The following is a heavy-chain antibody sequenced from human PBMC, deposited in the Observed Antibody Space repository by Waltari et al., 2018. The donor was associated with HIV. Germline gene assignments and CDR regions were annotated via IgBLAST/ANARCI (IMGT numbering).Heavy chain of an antibody. CDR3: VKGAPFDY. J-gene: IGHJ4*02. CDR2: INSDGSDT. V-gene: IGHV3-74*03. CDR1: GFTFSANW. Sequence: EEQLVESGGGLVQPGGSLRLPCAASGFTFSANWMHWVRQVPGKGLVWVSRINSDGSDTLTADSVKGRFTISRDNAKNTLYLQMNSLRPEDTAVYYCVKGAPFDYWGQGALVAVSS.